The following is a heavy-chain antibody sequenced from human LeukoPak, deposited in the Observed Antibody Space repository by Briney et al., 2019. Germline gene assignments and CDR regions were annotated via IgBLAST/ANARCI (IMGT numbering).Heavy chain of an antibody. J-gene: IGHJ4*02. CDR1: GDSVSSNSAA. D-gene: IGHD4/OR15-4a*01. V-gene: IGHV6-1*01. CDR3: ARGGSGASMADFHY. CDR2: TYYRTKWYD. Sequence: SQTLSLTCAISGDSVSSNSAAWNWIRLSPSRGLGWLGRTYYRTKWYDDYAVSVKSRITINSDTSRNQFSLQLNSVTPEDTAVYYCARGGSGASMADFHYWGQGALVTVSS.